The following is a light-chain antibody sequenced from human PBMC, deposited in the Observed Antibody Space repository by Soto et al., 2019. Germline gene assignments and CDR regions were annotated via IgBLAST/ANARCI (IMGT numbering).Light chain of an antibody. CDR2: AAS. CDR1: QSVTANY. V-gene: IGKV3-20*01. CDR3: LQYGIPLWT. J-gene: IGKJ1*01. Sequence: EIALTQSPGTLSLSPGERATLSCRASQSVTANYLAWYQQKPGQAPRLLIYAASIGATGIPDRFSGIGSGTDFTLTISRLEPEDSAVYYCLQYGIPLWTFGQGTKVEIK.